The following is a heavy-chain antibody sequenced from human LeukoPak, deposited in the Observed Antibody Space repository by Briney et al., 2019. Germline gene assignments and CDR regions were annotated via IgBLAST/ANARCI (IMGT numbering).Heavy chain of an antibody. D-gene: IGHD6-19*01. CDR2: INSRSNDI. CDR1: GFSFSDYS. J-gene: IGHJ3*02. V-gene: IGHV3-21*04. Sequence: GGSLGLSCVASGFSFSDYSMNWVRQAPGKGLEWVSSINSRSNDIYYADSVKGRFTISRDNAKNSLYLQMNSLRAEDTAVYYCAKDRVWGSGWGPGAFHIWGQGTMVTVSS. CDR3: AKDRVWGSGWGPGAFHI.